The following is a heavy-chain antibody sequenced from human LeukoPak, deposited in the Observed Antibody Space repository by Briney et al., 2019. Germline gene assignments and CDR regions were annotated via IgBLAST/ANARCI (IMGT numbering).Heavy chain of an antibody. V-gene: IGHV3-23*01. Sequence: GGSLRLSCVASGFTLSSYAMTWVRQAPGKGLEWVSAISGSGGNIYYADSVKGRFTISRDNSKNTLNLQMNSLRADDTAVYYCAKDSGFAYSSSWYRVDAFDIWGQGTMVTVSS. CDR1: GFTLSSYA. J-gene: IGHJ3*02. CDR2: ISGSGGNI. D-gene: IGHD6-13*01. CDR3: AKDSGFAYSSSWYRVDAFDI.